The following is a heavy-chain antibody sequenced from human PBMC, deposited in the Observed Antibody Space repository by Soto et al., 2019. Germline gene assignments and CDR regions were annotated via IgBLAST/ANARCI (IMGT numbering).Heavy chain of an antibody. V-gene: IGHV3-74*01. Sequence: EVQLVESGGGLVQPGGSLRLSCAASGFTFSNYWMHWVRQVPGQRPVWVSRINADGSITADEDSVQGRVTISRDNAKNTLYLQMHSLRAEDTAVYYCVRQYSAYDIRGQGTTVTVSS. CDR3: VRQYSAYDI. D-gene: IGHD5-18*01. CDR1: GFTFSNYW. J-gene: IGHJ3*02. CDR2: INADGSIT.